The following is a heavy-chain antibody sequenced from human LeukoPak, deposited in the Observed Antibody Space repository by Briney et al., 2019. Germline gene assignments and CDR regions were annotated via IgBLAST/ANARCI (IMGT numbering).Heavy chain of an antibody. J-gene: IGHJ4*02. V-gene: IGHV3-11*04. CDR2: IGSGGDSI. Sequence: GGSLRLSCAASGITFSDHYMSWIRQAPGKGLEWLSYIGSGGDSIYYADSVKGRFTISRDNAKNSVSLQMNSLRAEDTAVYYCARGVGASEGVDYWGQGTLVTVSS. D-gene: IGHD1-26*01. CDR3: ARGVGASEGVDY. CDR1: GITFSDHY.